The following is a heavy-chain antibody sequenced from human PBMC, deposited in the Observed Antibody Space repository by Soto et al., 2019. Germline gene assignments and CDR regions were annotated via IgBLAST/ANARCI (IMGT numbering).Heavy chain of an antibody. CDR1: GYTFTGYY. CDR3: ARGSGDTAMVLYYYGMDV. V-gene: IGHV1-2*04. CDR2: INPNSGGT. D-gene: IGHD5-18*01. Sequence: ASVKVSCKASGYTFTGYYMHWVRQAPGQGLEWMGWINPNSGGTNYAQKFQGWVTMTRDTSISTAYMELSRLRSDDTAVYYCARGSGDTAMVLYYYGMDVWGKGTTVTVSS. J-gene: IGHJ6*04.